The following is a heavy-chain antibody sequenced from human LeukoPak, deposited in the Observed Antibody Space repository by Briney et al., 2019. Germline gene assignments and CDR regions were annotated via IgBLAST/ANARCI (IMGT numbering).Heavy chain of an antibody. J-gene: IGHJ3*02. CDR2: INPSGGST. CDR3: AREEGYDILTGYYHHDAFDI. D-gene: IGHD3-9*01. V-gene: IGHV1-46*01. CDR1: GYTFTSYY. Sequence: ASVKVSCKASGYTFTSYYMHWVRQAPGQGLEWMGIINPSGGSTSYAQKSQGRVTMTRDTSTSTVYMELSSLRSEDTAVYYCAREEGYDILTGYYHHDAFDIWGQGTMVTVSS.